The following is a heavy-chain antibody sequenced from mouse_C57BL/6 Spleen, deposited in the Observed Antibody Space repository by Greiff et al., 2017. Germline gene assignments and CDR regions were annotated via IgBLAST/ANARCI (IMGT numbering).Heavy chain of an antibody. V-gene: IGHV1-76*01. CDR3: ARIHPEGAMDD. CDR2: IYPGSGNT. CDR1: GYTFTDYY. Sequence: VQLQQSGAELVRPGASVKLSCKASGYTFTDYYINWVKQRPGQGLEWIARIYPGSGNTYYNEKFKGKATLTAEKSSSTAYMQLSSLTSEDSAVYFCARIHPEGAMDDWGQGTSVTVSS. J-gene: IGHJ4*01.